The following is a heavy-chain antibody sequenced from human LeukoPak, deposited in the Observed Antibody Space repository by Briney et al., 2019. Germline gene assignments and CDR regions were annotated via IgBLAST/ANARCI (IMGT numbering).Heavy chain of an antibody. Sequence: GRSLRLSCAASGFTFSSYAMHWVRQAPSKGLEWVAVISYDGSNKYYADSVKGRFTISRDNSKNTLYLQMNSLRAEDTAVYYCARAKPLVDTAMDLLDYWGQGTLVTVSS. D-gene: IGHD5-18*01. CDR2: ISYDGSNK. V-gene: IGHV3-30-3*01. CDR1: GFTFSSYA. CDR3: ARAKPLVDTAMDLLDY. J-gene: IGHJ4*02.